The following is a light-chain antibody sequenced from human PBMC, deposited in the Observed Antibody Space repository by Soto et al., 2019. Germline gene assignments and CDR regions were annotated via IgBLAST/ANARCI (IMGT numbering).Light chain of an antibody. CDR2: KDN. CDR3: QSSDRGDTYGV. V-gene: IGLV3-25*02. J-gene: IGLJ3*02. CDR1: ALPKQY. Sequence: SYELTQPPSVSVSPGQTARIACSGDALPKQYAYWYQQRPGQAPVLVIYKDNERPSGIPERFSGSSSGTTVTLTISGVQAEDEADYYCQSSDRGDTYGVFGGGTKVTVL.